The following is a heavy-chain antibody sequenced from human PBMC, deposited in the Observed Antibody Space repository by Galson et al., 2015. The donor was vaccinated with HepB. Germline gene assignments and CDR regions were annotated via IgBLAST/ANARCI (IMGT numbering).Heavy chain of an antibody. CDR3: ARDQRGGNYGSGSYYKISDSFDI. CDR2: IDQSGST. Sequence: SETLSLTCAVSGGFGRSSSWWSWVRQPPGKGLEWIGEIDQSGSTNYNPSLKSRVTISVDKSKNQFSLKVNYVTAADTAVYYCARDQRGGNYGSGSYYKISDSFDIWGQGTMVTVSS. D-gene: IGHD3-10*01. J-gene: IGHJ3*02. V-gene: IGHV4-4*02. CDR1: GGFGRSSSW.